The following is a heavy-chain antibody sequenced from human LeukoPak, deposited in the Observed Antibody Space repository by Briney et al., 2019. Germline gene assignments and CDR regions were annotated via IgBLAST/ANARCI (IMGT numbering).Heavy chain of an antibody. Sequence: GASVKVSCKASGYTFTNYYIHWVRQAPGQGLEWMGLINPGGDNTNYAQNFQGRVTMTRDTSASTVYMELSSLRSEDTAVYYCARDPHGDSSSWYSNWFDPWGQGTLVTVSS. CDR1: GYTFTNYY. CDR3: ARDPHGDSSSWYSNWFDP. V-gene: IGHV1-46*01. CDR2: INPGGDNT. J-gene: IGHJ5*02. D-gene: IGHD6-13*01.